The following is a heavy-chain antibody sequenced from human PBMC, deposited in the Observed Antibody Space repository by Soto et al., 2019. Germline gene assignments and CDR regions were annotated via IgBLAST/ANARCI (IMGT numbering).Heavy chain of an antibody. V-gene: IGHV4-4*02. J-gene: IGHJ6*02. D-gene: IGHD3-10*02. Sequence: QVQLQESGPGLVKPSGTLSLTCAVSGGSISSSNWWSWVRQPPGKGLEWIGEIYHSGSTNYNPSLKSRVTISVYQSKNQFSLKLSSVTAADTAVYYCASVRGGYYYAMDVWGQGTTVTVSS. CDR1: GGSISSSNW. CDR3: ASVRGGYYYAMDV. CDR2: IYHSGST.